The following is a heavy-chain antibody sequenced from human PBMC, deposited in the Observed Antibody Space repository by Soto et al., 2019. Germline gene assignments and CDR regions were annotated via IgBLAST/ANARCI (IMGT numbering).Heavy chain of an antibody. V-gene: IGHV4-31*02. CDR2: IYYSGST. CDR3: AREAIFGRGYNWFDP. D-gene: IGHD3-3*01. Sequence: SETLSLTXTVSGGSISSGGYYWSWIRQHPGKGLEWIGYIYYSGSTYYNPSLKSRVTISVDTSKNQFSLKLSSVTAADTAVYYCAREAIFGRGYNWFDPWGQGTLVTVSP. CDR1: GGSISSGGYY. J-gene: IGHJ5*02.